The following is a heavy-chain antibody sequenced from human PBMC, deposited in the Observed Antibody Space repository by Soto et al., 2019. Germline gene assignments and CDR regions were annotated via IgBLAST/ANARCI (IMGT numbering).Heavy chain of an antibody. CDR2: AHYAGSA. CDR3: ARDALAISSAFDM. V-gene: IGHV4-59*02. Sequence: ASETLSLTCTVSGGSVKRDYWTWIRQSPGKGLEWIAYAHYAGSASYNPSLKSRVSISIDSSGNQFSLKLNSLTAADTAVYYCARDALAISSAFDMWGQGTLVTVSS. J-gene: IGHJ3*02. D-gene: IGHD3-3*02. CDR1: GGSVKRDY.